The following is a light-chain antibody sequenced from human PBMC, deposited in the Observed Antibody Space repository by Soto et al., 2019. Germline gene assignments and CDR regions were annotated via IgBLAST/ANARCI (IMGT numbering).Light chain of an antibody. CDR3: CSYAGSNTWV. V-gene: IGLV2-23*02. CDR1: SSDVGSYNL. J-gene: IGLJ3*02. Sequence: QSALTQPASVSGSPGQSITISCTGTSSDVGSYNLVSWYQQHPGKAPKLMISEVTKRPSGVSNRFSGSKSGNTASLTISGLQAEDASDYYCCSYAGSNTWVFGGGTKLTVL. CDR2: EVT.